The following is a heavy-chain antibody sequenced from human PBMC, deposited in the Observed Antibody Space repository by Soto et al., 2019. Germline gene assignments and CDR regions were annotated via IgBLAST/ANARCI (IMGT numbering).Heavy chain of an antibody. CDR3: AKAHVMVVAGSNFDY. CDR1: GYSISRGWY. J-gene: IGHJ4*01. V-gene: IGHV4-38-2*02. CDR2: ICHGVTR. D-gene: IGHD6-19*01. Sequence: SETRSLTWTVSGYSISRGWYWGCIGQPPGKGREWLASICHGVTRFYTPSLQSRVTVSVDISNTQFSLNLRSVTAAERGGYYCAKAHVMVVAGSNFDYWGHGTLVNVPQ.